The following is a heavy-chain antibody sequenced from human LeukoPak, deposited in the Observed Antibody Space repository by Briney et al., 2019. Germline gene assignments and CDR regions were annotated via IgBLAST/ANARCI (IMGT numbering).Heavy chain of an antibody. D-gene: IGHD1-14*01. J-gene: IGHJ3*02. Sequence: PSQTLSLTCTVSGGSLSSGDYYWSWIRQPPGKGLEWIGYIYYSGSTYYNPSLKSRVTLSVDTSKNQFSLKLSSVTAADTAVYYCARYENQDDAFDIWGQGTMVTVSS. CDR1: GGSLSSGDYY. CDR2: IYYSGST. V-gene: IGHV4-30-4*08. CDR3: ARYENQDDAFDI.